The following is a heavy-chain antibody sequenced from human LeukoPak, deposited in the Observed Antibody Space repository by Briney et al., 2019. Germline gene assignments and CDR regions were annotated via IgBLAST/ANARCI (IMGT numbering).Heavy chain of an antibody. Sequence: SETLSLTCTVSGGSINSYYWSWIRQPPGKGLEWIGYVAYSGGTNYNPSLKSRVIMSVDTSKDQFSLKLSSVTAADTAVYYCARTVSGYYFNAWGPGTLVTVSS. CDR3: ARTVSGYYFNA. J-gene: IGHJ5*02. CDR1: GGSINSYY. CDR2: VAYSGGT. V-gene: IGHV4-59*01. D-gene: IGHD5-12*01.